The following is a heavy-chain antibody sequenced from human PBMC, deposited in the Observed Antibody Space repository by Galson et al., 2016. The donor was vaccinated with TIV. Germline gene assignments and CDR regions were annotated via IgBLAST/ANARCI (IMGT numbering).Heavy chain of an antibody. D-gene: IGHD5-18*01. CDR1: GDTFSSYP. CDR3: AKDRNTAIDTYNYYYGMDV. V-gene: IGHV1-69*13. J-gene: IGHJ6*02. Sequence: SVKVSCKASGDTFSSYPFNWVRQAPGQGLEWVGGFIPLFGTANYAQKFQGRVTISADESTSTLYMEVRSLRSEDTAVYFCAKDRNTAIDTYNYYYGMDVLCHRTRVIV. CDR2: FIPLFGTA.